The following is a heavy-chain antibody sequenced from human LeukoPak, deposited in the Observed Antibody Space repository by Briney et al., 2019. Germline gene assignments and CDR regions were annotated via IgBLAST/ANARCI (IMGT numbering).Heavy chain of an antibody. CDR2: ISSSSSYI. V-gene: IGHV3-21*01. J-gene: IGHJ6*02. D-gene: IGHD5-12*01. CDR3: ARDRIVATIVDYYYGMDV. CDR1: GFTFSSYS. Sequence: GGSLRLSCAASGFTFSSYSMNWVRQAPGKGLEWVSSISSSSSYIYYADSVKGRFTISRDNAKNSLYLQMNSLRAEDTAVYYCARDRIVATIVDYYYGMDVWGQGTTVTVSS.